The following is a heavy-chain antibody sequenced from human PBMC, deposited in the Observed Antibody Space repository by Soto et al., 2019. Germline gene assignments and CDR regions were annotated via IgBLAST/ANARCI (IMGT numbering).Heavy chain of an antibody. CDR2: IYYSGNT. V-gene: IGHV4-31*03. CDR3: ATLNRDGYNLDY. D-gene: IGHD5-12*01. Sequence: SETLSLTCTVSGGSISSGDYYWSWIRQHPGKGLEWIGYIYYSGNTQYNPSLGSRVIISVDTSKNQFSLKLSSVTAADTAVYYCATLNRDGYNLDYWGQGTLVTVSS. CDR1: GGSISSGDYY. J-gene: IGHJ4*02.